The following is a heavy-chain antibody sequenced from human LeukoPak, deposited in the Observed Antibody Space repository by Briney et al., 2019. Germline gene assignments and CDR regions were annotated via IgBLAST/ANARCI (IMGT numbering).Heavy chain of an antibody. D-gene: IGHD3-9*01. CDR2: ISAYNGNT. CDR1: GYTFTSYG. V-gene: IGHV1-18*01. J-gene: IGHJ5*02. CDR3: ARAEYFDWVYWFDP. Sequence: GASVKVSCKASGYTFTSYGISWVRQAPGQGLEWMGWISAYNGNTNYAQKLQGRVTMTTDTSTSTAYMELRSLRPDDTAVYYCARAEYFDWVYWFDPWGQGTLVTVSS.